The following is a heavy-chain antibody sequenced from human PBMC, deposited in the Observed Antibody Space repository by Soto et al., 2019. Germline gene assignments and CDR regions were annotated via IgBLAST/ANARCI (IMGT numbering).Heavy chain of an antibody. J-gene: IGHJ5*02. CDR2: IYTSGST. V-gene: IGHV4-4*07. CDR3: ARDSGAITIFGVVTRYNWFDP. CDR1: GGSISSYY. Sequence: QVQLQESGPGLVKPSETLSLTCTVSGGSISSYYWSWIRQPAGKGLEWIGRIYTSGSTNYNPSLKSRVTMSVDTSKNPFSLKLSSVTAADTAVYYCARDSGAITIFGVVTRYNWFDPWGQGTLVTVSS. D-gene: IGHD3-3*01.